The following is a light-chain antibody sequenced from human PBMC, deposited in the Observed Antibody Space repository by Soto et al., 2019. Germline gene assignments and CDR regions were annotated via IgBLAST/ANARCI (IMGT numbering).Light chain of an antibody. V-gene: IGKV4-1*01. Sequence: DILMTQSPASLAVSLGERATINCKSSQIFLYSSNNKNYLAWYQQKPGQPPKLLIYWASTRESGVPDRFSGSGSGTDFTLTISSLQAEDVAVYYCQQYYSTPWTFGQGTKVDIK. CDR1: QIFLYSSNNKNY. J-gene: IGKJ1*01. CDR2: WAS. CDR3: QQYYSTPWT.